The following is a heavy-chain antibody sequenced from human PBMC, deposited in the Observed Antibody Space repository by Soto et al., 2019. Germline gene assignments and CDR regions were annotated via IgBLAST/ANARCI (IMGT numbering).Heavy chain of an antibody. V-gene: IGHV1-46*01. CDR1: GYTFTSYY. Sequence: GASGKVACKASGYTFTSYYMHWVRQAPGQGLEWMGIINPSGGSTSYAQKFQGRVTMTRDTSTSTVYMELSSLRSEDTAVYYCARDRRSDYSNYFYYYGMDVWGQGTTVTVSS. D-gene: IGHD4-4*01. J-gene: IGHJ6*02. CDR2: INPSGGST. CDR3: ARDRRSDYSNYFYYYGMDV.